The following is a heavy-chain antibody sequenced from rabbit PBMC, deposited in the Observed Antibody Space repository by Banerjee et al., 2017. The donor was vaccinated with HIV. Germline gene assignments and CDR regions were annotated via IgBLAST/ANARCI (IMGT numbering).Heavy chain of an antibody. CDR2: IDTGSGST. CDR1: GFSFTNKYV. D-gene: IGHD5-1*01. J-gene: IGHJ4*01. Sequence: QEQLEESGGDLVKPEGSLTLTCTASGFSFTNKYVMCWVRQAPGKGLEWIGCIDTGSGSTVYATWVNGRFTISKTSSTTVTLQMTTVTAADTATYFCARVWALWGPGTLVTVS. CDR3: ARVWAL. V-gene: IGHV1S45*01.